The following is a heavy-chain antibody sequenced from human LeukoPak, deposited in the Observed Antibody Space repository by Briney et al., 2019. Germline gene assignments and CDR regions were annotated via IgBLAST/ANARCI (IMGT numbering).Heavy chain of an antibody. D-gene: IGHD3-16*01. CDR2: ISHDARTK. CDR3: ARVMHDY. Sequence: GGSLRLSCVVSGFNFDNFAMHWVRQPLGKGLEWVAVISHDARTKYYADSMKGRITISRDNSKNTLFLQMNSLRAEDTAVYFCARVMHDYWGQGTLVTVSS. V-gene: IGHV3-30*04. CDR1: GFNFDNFA. J-gene: IGHJ4*02.